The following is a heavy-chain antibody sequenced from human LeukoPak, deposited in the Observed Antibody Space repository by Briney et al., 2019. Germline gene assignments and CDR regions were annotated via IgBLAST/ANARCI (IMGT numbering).Heavy chain of an antibody. Sequence: PGGSLRLSCAASGFIFSNYWMSWVRQAPGKGLEWVANIKQDGSDNYYVDSVKGRFTISRDNAKNSLYLQMNSPRAEDTAVYYCARLAYCGGGCYSPFDYWGQGTLVTVSS. CDR2: IKQDGSDN. V-gene: IGHV3-7*05. CDR3: ARLAYCGGGCYSPFDY. CDR1: GFIFSNYW. J-gene: IGHJ4*02. D-gene: IGHD2-21*02.